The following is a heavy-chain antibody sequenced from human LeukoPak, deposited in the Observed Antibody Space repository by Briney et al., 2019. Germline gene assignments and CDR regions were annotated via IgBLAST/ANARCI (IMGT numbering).Heavy chain of an antibody. CDR3: AKIISAGGIDY. J-gene: IGHJ4*02. V-gene: IGHV3-23*01. D-gene: IGHD6-13*01. Sequence: GGSLRLSCAASGFTFSNYGMSWVRQAPGKGLEWVSSIGGSGRSTYYADSVKGRLTISRDNSKNTLYLQMNSLRAEDTAIYHCAKIISAGGIDYWGQGTQVTVSS. CDR2: IGGSGRST. CDR1: GFTFSNYG.